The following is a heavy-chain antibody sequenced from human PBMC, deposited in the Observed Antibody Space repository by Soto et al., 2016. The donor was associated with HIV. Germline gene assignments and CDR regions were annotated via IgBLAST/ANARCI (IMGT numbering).Heavy chain of an antibody. CDR2: IKGKTDGGTT. V-gene: IGHV3-15*01. CDR3: TTLAHRELIVAFA. D-gene: IGHD3-22*01. Sequence: EVQLVESGGGLVKPGGSLRLSCAASGFTFSNAWMTWVRQAPGKGLEWVGRIKGKTDGGTTDYAAPVKGRFTISRDDSKNTLYLQMNSLKTEDTAVYYCTTLAHRELIVAFAWGQGTLVTVSS. J-gene: IGHJ4*02. CDR1: GFTFSNAW.